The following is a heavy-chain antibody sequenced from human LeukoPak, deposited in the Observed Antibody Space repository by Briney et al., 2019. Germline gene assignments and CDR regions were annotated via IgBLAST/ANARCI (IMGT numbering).Heavy chain of an antibody. CDR1: GGSISSSSYY. J-gene: IGHJ6*03. CDR2: INHSGST. CDR3: AREANYYYYYMDV. Sequence: PSETLSLTCTVSGGSISSSSYYWGWIRQPPGKGLEWIGEINHSGSTNYNPSLKSRVTISVDTSKNQFSLKLSSVTAADTAVYYCAREANYYYYYMDVWGKGTTVTISS. V-gene: IGHV4-39*07. D-gene: IGHD5-12*01.